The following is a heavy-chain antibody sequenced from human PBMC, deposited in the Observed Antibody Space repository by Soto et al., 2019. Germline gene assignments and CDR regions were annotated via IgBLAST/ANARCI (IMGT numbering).Heavy chain of an antibody. V-gene: IGHV3-30-3*01. J-gene: IGHJ4*02. D-gene: IGHD3-16*01. CDR3: AREVGDWQYFDY. CDR2: ISFDGTKE. Sequence: QVQLVESGGGVVQPGTSLRLSCAASGFIFNNYALYWVRQAPGKGLEWVASISFDGTKENYADSVKGRCSISRDKSNNTLYLEMNSLRGEDTAVYYCAREVGDWQYFDYWGQGTLVTVSS. CDR1: GFIFNNYA.